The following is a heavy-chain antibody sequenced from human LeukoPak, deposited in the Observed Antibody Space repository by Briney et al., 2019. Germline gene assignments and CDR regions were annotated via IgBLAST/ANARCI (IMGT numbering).Heavy chain of an antibody. V-gene: IGHV3-48*04. D-gene: IGHD2-15*01. J-gene: IGHJ6*02. CDR1: GFTFSSHS. Sequence: GGSLRLSCAASGFTFSSHSMNWVRQAPGKGLEWVSYISSSGSTIYYADSVKGRFTISRDNAKNSLYLQMNSLRAEDTAVYYCARAGSLSVNGMDVWGQGTTVTVSS. CDR2: ISSSGSTI. CDR3: ARAGSLSVNGMDV.